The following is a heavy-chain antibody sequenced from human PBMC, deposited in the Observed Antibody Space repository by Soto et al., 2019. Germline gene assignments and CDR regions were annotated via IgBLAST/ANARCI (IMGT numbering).Heavy chain of an antibody. V-gene: IGHV4-34*01. D-gene: IGHD6-13*01. CDR1: GGSFSGYY. J-gene: IGHJ4*02. CDR3: ARELPTRHLAAPDN. CDR2: INHSGST. Sequence: PSETLSLTCAVYGGSFSGYYWSWIRQPPGKGLEWIGEINHSGSTNYNPSLKSRVTISVDTSKNQFSLKLSSVTASDTAVYYCARELPTRHLAAPDNWGQETLFTVAS.